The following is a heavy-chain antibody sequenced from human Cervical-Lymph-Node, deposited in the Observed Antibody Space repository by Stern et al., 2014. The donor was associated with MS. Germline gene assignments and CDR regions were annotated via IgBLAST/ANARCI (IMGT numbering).Heavy chain of an antibody. Sequence: MQLVQSGAEVKKPGESLKISCKGSGYSFTNYWLGRGCQMPGEGLEWIGIIYPGGSATRYRPSFRGPGTISADKSISTAYLQWRSLKASHTAIYYCARAAYGGSYFDYWGQGTLVTVSS. V-gene: IGHV5-51*03. D-gene: IGHD4-23*01. J-gene: IGHJ4*02. CDR1: GYSFTNYW. CDR2: IYPGGSAT. CDR3: ARAAYGGSYFDY.